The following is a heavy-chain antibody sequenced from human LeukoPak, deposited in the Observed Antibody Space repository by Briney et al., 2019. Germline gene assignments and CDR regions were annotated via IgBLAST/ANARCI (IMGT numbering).Heavy chain of an antibody. CDR2: IYSGGST. Sequence: PGGSLRLSCAASGFTFSSYAMSWVRQAPGKGLEWVSVIYSGGSTYYADSVKGRFTISRDNSKNTLYLQMNSLRAEDTAVYYCARESSFFGAFDIWGQGTMVTVSS. CDR3: ARESSFFGAFDI. V-gene: IGHV3-53*01. D-gene: IGHD1-26*01. CDR1: GFTFSSYA. J-gene: IGHJ3*02.